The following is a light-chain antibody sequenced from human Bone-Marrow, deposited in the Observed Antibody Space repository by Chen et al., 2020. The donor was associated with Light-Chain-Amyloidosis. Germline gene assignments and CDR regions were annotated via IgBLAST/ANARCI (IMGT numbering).Light chain of an antibody. CDR2: RDT. J-gene: IGLJ2*01. CDR1: ALPTKY. CDR3: QSADSSGTYEVI. Sequence: SYALTQPPPVSVSSGQTARTPSAGDALPTKYAYWYQQKPGQAPVLVIHRDTERPSGISERFSGSSSGTTATLTISGVQAEDEADYHCQSADSSGTYEVIFGGGTKLTVL. V-gene: IGLV3-25*03.